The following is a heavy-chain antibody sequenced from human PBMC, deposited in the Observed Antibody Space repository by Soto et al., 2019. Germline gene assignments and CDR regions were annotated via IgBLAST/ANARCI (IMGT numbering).Heavy chain of an antibody. J-gene: IGHJ6*03. V-gene: IGHV1-8*01. D-gene: IGHD6-13*01. CDR1: GYTFTSYD. CDR2: MNPNSDNT. Sequence: QVQLVQSGAEVKKPGASVKVSCKASGYTFTSYDINWVRQATGQGLEWMGWMNPNSDNTGYAQKFQGRVTMTRNTPIGTAYMELSSLRSEDTAVYYCARVYSTTWRLIDGYHYYYMDVWGKGTTVTVSS. CDR3: ARVYSTTWRLIDGYHYYYMDV.